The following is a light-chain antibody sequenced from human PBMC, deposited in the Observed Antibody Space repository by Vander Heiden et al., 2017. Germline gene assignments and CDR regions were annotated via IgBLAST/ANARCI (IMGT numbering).Light chain of an antibody. J-gene: IGKJ4*01. CDR1: QSITSY. CDR2: AAS. V-gene: IGKV1-39*01. Sequence: DIQMIQSPSSLSASVGDRVTITCRASQSITSYLNWYQQKPGKAPKLLMYAASNLQSGVPSRFSGSGSGTDFTLTISSLQPEDFATYHCQQTARIPLTFGGGTKVEIK. CDR3: QQTARIPLT.